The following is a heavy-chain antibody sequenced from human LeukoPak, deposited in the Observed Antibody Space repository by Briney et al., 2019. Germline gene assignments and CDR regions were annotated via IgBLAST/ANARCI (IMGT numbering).Heavy chain of an antibody. CDR2: ISYDGSNK. CDR1: GFTFSSYG. D-gene: IGHD2-21*02. V-gene: IGHV3-30*18. CDR3: AKAMDAIVVVTVIQT. J-gene: IGHJ5*02. Sequence: GRSLRLSCAASGFTFSSYGMHWVRQAPGKGLEWVAVISYDGSNKYYADSVKGRFTISRDNSKNTLYLQMNSLRAEDTAVYYCAKAMDAIVVVTVIQTWGQGTLVTVSS.